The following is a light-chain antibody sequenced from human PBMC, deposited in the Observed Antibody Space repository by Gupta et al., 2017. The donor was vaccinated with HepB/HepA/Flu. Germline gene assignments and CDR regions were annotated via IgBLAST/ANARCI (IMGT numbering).Light chain of an antibody. CDR1: QSISSW. CDR3: QQSET. V-gene: IGKV1-5*03. J-gene: IGKJ1*01. Sequence: DIQMTQSPSTLSASVGDRVTITCRASQSISSWLAWYQQKPGKAPKLLIYKASSLESGVTSRFSGSGSGTEFTLTISSLQPDDFETYYCQQSETFGQGTKVEIK. CDR2: KAS.